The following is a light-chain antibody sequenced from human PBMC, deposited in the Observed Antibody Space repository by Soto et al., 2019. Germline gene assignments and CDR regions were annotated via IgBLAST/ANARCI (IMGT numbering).Light chain of an antibody. CDR3: LLSYNGPYV. CDR1: TGAVTNGHY. J-gene: IGLJ1*01. Sequence: QAVLTPKPSLTVSPGGTVTLTCGSSTGAVTNGHYPYWFQQKPGQAPRTLIYDTTNRHSWTPARFSGSLLGGKAALTLSGAQPEDEAEYYCLLSYNGPYVFGTGTKVTVL. CDR2: DTT. V-gene: IGLV7-46*01.